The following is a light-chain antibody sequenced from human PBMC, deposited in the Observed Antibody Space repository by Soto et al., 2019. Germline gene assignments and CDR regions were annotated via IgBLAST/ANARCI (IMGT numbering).Light chain of an antibody. Sequence: EIVLTQSPGTLSLSPGERATLSCRASPSVSSSCLAWYQQKPGQAPRLLIYGASSRATGIPDRFSGSGSGTDFTLTISSLEPEDFAVYFCQQSGTSPRTFGQGTRVEIK. J-gene: IGKJ1*01. V-gene: IGKV3-20*01. CDR3: QQSGTSPRT. CDR2: GAS. CDR1: PSVSSSC.